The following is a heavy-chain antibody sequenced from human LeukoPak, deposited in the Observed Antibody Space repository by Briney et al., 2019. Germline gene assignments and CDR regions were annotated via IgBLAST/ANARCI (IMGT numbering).Heavy chain of an antibody. CDR2: ISAYNGNT. Sequence: APVKVSCKASGYTFTSYGISWVRQAPGQGLEWMGWISAYNGNTNYAQKLQGRVTMTTDTSTSTAYMELRSLRSDDTAVYYCARAALLWFGESMHPNWFDPWGQGTLVTVSS. CDR1: GYTFTSYG. CDR3: ARAALLWFGESMHPNWFDP. D-gene: IGHD3-10*01. J-gene: IGHJ5*02. V-gene: IGHV1-18*01.